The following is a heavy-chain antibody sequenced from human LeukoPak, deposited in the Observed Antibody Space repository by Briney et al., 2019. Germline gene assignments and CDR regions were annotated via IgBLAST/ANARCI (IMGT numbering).Heavy chain of an antibody. Sequence: GGSLRLSCAASGFTFSSYSMSWVRQPPGKGLEWVSAIDGSGGSTYYADSVKGRLNISRNNSYNSLYLQMNSLRAEDTAVYYCAKLGYYYGSGSYQPWGQGTLVTVSS. CDR1: GFTFSSYS. CDR2: IDGSGGST. J-gene: IGHJ5*02. CDR3: AKLGYYYGSGSYQP. V-gene: IGHV3-23*01. D-gene: IGHD3-10*01.